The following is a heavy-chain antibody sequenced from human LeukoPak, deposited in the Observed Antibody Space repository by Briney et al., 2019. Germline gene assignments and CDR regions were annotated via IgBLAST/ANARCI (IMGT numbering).Heavy chain of an antibody. CDR1: GGSISGYY. Sequence: PSETLSLTRTVSGGSISGYYWSWIRQPAGKGLEWIGRVYTSGSTHYNPSLKSQVTMSVDTSKNQFSLKLSSVTAADTAVYYCARLITGTTTAFDIWGQGTMVTVSS. J-gene: IGHJ3*02. V-gene: IGHV4-4*07. CDR3: ARLITGTTTAFDI. CDR2: VYTSGST. D-gene: IGHD1-7*01.